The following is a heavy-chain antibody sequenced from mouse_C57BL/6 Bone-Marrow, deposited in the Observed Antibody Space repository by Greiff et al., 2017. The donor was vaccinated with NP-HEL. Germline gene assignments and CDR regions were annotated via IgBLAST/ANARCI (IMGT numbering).Heavy chain of an antibody. D-gene: IGHD3-2*02. CDR1: GYSITSDY. V-gene: IGHV3-8*01. Sequence: EVQLQESGPGLAKPSQTLSLTCSVTGYSITSDYWNWIRKFPGNKLEYMGYISYSGSTYYNPSPKSRISITRDTSKNPYYLQLTSETTEDTATYYCSRSRGYPYFDYWGQGTTLTVSS. J-gene: IGHJ2*01. CDR2: ISYSGST. CDR3: SRSRGYPYFDY.